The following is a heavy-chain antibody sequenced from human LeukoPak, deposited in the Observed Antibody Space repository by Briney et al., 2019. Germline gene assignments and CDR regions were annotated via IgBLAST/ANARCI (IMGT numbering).Heavy chain of an antibody. J-gene: IGHJ4*02. CDR3: TTDHVGATVEFDS. V-gene: IGHV3-23*01. D-gene: IGHD1-26*01. Sequence: GGSLRLSCAASGFTFSTYGLSWVRQAPGKGLEWVSGISGSGGSTYYADSVKGRLTISRDNAKNSLYLQMDSLRAEDTAIYYCTTDHVGATVEFDSWGQGTLVTVSS. CDR2: ISGSGGST. CDR1: GFTFSTYG.